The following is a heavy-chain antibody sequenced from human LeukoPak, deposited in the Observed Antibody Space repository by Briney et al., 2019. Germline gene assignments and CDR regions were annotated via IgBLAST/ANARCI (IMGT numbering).Heavy chain of an antibody. CDR1: GFTSSSYW. CDR3: ARGRGLDY. J-gene: IGHJ4*02. V-gene: IGHV3-7*01. Sequence: PGGSLRLSCATSGFTSSSYWMTWVRRAPGKGLEWVANIKQDGSEKYYVDSVKGRFTISRDNAKNSLYLQMNSLRAEDTAVYYCARGRGLDYWGQGTLVTVSS. CDR2: IKQDGSEK. D-gene: IGHD3-10*01.